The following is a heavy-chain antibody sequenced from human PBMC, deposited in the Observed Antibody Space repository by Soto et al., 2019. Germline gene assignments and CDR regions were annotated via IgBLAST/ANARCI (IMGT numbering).Heavy chain of an antibody. D-gene: IGHD3-3*01. CDR1: GYTFTSYG. J-gene: IGHJ4*02. Sequence: GASVKVPCKASGYTFTSYGISWVRQAPGQGLEWMGWISAYNGNTNYAQKLQGRVTMTTDTSTSTAYMELRSLRSDDTAVYYCARGGDDFWSGYYLTYYFDYWGQGTLVTVSS. CDR3: ARGGDDFWSGYYLTYYFDY. V-gene: IGHV1-18*01. CDR2: ISAYNGNT.